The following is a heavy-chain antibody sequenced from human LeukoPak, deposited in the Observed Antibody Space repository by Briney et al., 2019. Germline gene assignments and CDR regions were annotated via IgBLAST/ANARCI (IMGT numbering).Heavy chain of an antibody. CDR2: IYWNYDK. V-gene: IGHV2-5*01. J-gene: IGHJ6*02. CDR1: GFSLSTSGVG. CDR3: AHSRPLRAYYDFWSGYPPSTYYYGMDV. D-gene: IGHD3-3*01. Sequence: GPTLVKPTQTLTLTCTFSGFSLSTSGVGVGWIRQPPGKALEWLALIYWNYDKRYRPSLKSRLTITKDTSKSQVVLTMTNMDPVDTATYSCAHSRPLRAYYDFWSGYPPSTYYYGMDVWGQWTTVTVSS.